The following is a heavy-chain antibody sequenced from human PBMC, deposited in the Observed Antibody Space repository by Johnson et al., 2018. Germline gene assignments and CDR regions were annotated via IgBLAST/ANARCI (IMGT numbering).Heavy chain of an antibody. V-gene: IGHV3-30*18. Sequence: QVQLVESGGGVVQPGRSLRLSCAASGFTFSSYGMHWVRQAPGKGLEWVAVISYDGSNKYYADSVKGRFTISRDNSKNTLYLQMNSLRAEDTAVYYCAKTQAAGVSLDVWGQGTTVTVSS. CDR2: ISYDGSNK. CDR3: AKTQAAGVSLDV. CDR1: GFTFSSYG. J-gene: IGHJ6*02. D-gene: IGHD6-13*01.